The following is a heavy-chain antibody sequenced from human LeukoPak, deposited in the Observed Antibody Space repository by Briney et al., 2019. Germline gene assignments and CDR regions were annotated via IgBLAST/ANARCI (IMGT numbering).Heavy chain of an antibody. CDR1: GFTFSNAW. D-gene: IGHD6-13*01. CDR2: IKSKTDGGTT. J-gene: IGHJ4*02. Sequence: VGSLRLSCAASGFTFSNAWMSWVRQAPGKGLEWVGRIKSKTDGGTTDYAAPVKGRFTISRDDSENTLYLQMNSLKTEDTAVYYCTTVWLQLVPNDYWGQGTLVTVSS. CDR3: TTVWLQLVPNDY. V-gene: IGHV3-15*01.